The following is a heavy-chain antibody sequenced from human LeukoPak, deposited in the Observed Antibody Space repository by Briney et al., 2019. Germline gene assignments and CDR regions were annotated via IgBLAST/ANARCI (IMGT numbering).Heavy chain of an antibody. Sequence: PGGSLRLSCAASGFTVSSNFMSWVRQAPGKGLECVSVIYSRGGTYYADSVQGRFTISRDASKNTLFLQMNSLRAEDTAVYYCAKIRQKYCSSTSRYGATFDYWGQGTLVTVSS. CDR2: IYSRGGT. CDR3: AKIRQKYCSSTSRYGATFDY. D-gene: IGHD2-2*01. V-gene: IGHV3-53*01. CDR1: GFTVSSNF. J-gene: IGHJ4*02.